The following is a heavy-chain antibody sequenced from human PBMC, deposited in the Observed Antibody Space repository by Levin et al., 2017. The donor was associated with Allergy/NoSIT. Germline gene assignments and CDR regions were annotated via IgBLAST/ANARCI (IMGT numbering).Heavy chain of an antibody. CDR3: ASSFRAANVVTAIGFDY. V-gene: IGHV3-30*04. Sequence: GGSLRLSCAASGFTFSSYAMHWVRQAPGKGLEWVAVISYDGSNKYYADSVKGRFTISRDNSKNTLYLQMNSLRAEDTAVYYCASSFRAANVVTAIGFDYWGQGTLVTVSS. D-gene: IGHD2-21*02. CDR1: GFTFSSYA. J-gene: IGHJ4*02. CDR2: ISYDGSNK.